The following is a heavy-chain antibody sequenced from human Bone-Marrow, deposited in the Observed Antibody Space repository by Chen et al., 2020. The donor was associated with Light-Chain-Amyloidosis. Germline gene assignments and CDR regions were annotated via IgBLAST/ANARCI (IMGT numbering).Heavy chain of an antibody. V-gene: IGHV1-69*01. D-gene: IGHD6-19*01. CDR3: ARHSTGMAVPGTVGGWFDP. J-gene: IGHJ5*02. CDR2: IIPIVRTP. Sequence: QLQLEQSGAALKKPGSSVKVSCRASGGMFRSYAISWVRQAPGQWLEWMGGIIPIVRTPNYAQKFQGRLTITADESTSTTYMELSSLKSEDTALYYCARHSTGMAVPGTVGGWFDPWGQGTLVTVSS. CDR1: GGMFRSYA.